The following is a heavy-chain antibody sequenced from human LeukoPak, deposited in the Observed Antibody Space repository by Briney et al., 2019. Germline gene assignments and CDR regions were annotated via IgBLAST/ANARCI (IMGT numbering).Heavy chain of an antibody. CDR1: GGSISSYY. Sequence: SETLSLTCTVSGGSISSYYWSWIRQPAGKGLEWIGRIYTSGSTNYNPSLKSRVTMSVDTSKNQFSLKLSSVTAADTAVYYCARDPPPRYDFWSGYYRDAFDIWGQGTMVTVSS. D-gene: IGHD3-3*01. CDR2: IYTSGST. V-gene: IGHV4-4*07. CDR3: ARDPPPRYDFWSGYYRDAFDI. J-gene: IGHJ3*02.